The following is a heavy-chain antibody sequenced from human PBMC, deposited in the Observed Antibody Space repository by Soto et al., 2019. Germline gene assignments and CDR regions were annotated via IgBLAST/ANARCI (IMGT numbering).Heavy chain of an antibody. V-gene: IGHV4-61*01. J-gene: IGHJ4*02. CDR3: ARSERWNCDD. D-gene: IGHD1-1*01. Sequence: SETLSLTCTVSGGSVSIGSYYWSWIRQPPGKGLEWIGYIYYSGSTNYNPSLKSRVTISVDTSKNQFSLKLSSVTAADTAVVDGARSERWNCDDRGKGTLVTV. CDR2: IYYSGST. CDR1: GGSVSIGSYY.